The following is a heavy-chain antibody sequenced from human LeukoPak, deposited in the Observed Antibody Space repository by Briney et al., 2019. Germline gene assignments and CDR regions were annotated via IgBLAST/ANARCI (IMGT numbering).Heavy chain of an antibody. J-gene: IGHJ4*02. V-gene: IGHV3-23*01. Sequence: GGSVRLYCAASGFTFNCFPMMWLPRAPGEGREWLSALSGSRGSTYSAEALKGQFTISRDTSKNTLYPQMNSLRAEATAAYYCAKGNYDYVWGGYRPYYSDYWGQGTLVTVSS. CDR2: LSGSRGST. CDR3: AKGNYDYVWGGYRPYYSDY. D-gene: IGHD3-16*02. CDR1: GFTFNCFP.